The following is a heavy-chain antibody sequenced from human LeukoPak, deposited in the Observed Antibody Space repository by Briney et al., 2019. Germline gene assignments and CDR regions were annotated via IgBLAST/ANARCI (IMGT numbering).Heavy chain of an antibody. CDR2: INTNTGNT. D-gene: IGHD6-19*01. Sequence: ASVKVSCKTSGGNFDTYAINWVRQAPGQGLEWMGWINTNTGNTTYAQGFTGRFVFSLDTSVSTAYLQISSLKAEDTAVYYCARGRGGGGGGWYFWGDNYYYYMDVWGKGTTVTVSS. CDR3: ARGRGGGGGGWYFWGDNYYYYMDV. V-gene: IGHV7-4-1*02. CDR1: GGNFDTYA. J-gene: IGHJ6*03.